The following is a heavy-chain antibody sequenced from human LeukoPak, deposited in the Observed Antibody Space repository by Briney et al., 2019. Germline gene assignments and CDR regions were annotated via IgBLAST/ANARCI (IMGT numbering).Heavy chain of an antibody. CDR3: ARTEVYGDYLHSWFDP. D-gene: IGHD4-17*01. CDR1: GYTFTGHY. V-gene: IGHV1-2*02. J-gene: IGHJ5*02. CDR2: INPNSGGT. Sequence: GASVNVSCKASGYTFTGHYMHWVRQAPGQGLEWMGWINPNSGGTNFAQKCQGRVTMTSDTSISTAYMELSGLTADDTSMYYCARTEVYGDYLHSWFDPWGQGTLVTVSS.